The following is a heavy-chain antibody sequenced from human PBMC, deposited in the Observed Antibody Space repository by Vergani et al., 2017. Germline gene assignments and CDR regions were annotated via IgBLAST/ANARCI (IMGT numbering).Heavy chain of an antibody. CDR3: TRDRLDYSYAYFDY. Sequence: EVHLVESGGGLVQPGRSLRLSCSGSGFTLGDYAMTWVRQAPGKGLEWVAFIWSKPYGGTTEYAASVKGRFTISRDDSKSIAYLQMSSLKAEDTAVYYCTRDRLDYSYAYFDYWCQGTLVTVSP. D-gene: IGHD4-11*01. V-gene: IGHV3-49*04. J-gene: IGHJ4*02. CDR1: GFTLGDYA. CDR2: IWSKPYGGTT.